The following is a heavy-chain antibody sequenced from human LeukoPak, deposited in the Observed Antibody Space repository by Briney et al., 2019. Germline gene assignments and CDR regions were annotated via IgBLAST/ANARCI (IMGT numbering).Heavy chain of an antibody. J-gene: IGHJ5*02. D-gene: IGHD6-13*01. CDR2: ISSSSSYI. CDR3: ARAPRIAAALNWSDP. Sequence: GGSLRLSCAASGFTFSSYSMNWVRQAPGKGLEWVSSISSSSSYIYYADSVKGRFTISRDNAENSLYLQMNSLRAEDTAVYYCARAPRIAAALNWSDPWGQGTLVTVSS. CDR1: GFTFSSYS. V-gene: IGHV3-21*01.